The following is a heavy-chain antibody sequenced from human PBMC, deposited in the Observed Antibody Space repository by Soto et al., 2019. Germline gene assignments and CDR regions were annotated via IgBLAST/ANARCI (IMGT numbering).Heavy chain of an antibody. Sequence: KPGGSLRLSCAASGFTFTRYSMNWVRQAPGKGLEWVSSISSTTNYIYYGDSMKGRFTISRDNAKNSLYLEMNSLRAEDTAVYYCARESEDLTSKFDYWGQGTLVTVSS. CDR1: GFTFTRYS. V-gene: IGHV3-21*06. J-gene: IGHJ4*02. CDR2: ISSTTNYI. CDR3: ARESEDLTSKFDY.